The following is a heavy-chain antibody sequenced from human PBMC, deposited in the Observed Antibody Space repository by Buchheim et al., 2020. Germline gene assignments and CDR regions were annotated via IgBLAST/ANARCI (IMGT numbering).Heavy chain of an antibody. D-gene: IGHD3-22*01. CDR1: GFTFSSYW. Sequence: VQLVESGGGVVQPGRSLRLSCAASGFTFSSYWMHWVRQAPGKGLVWVSRINSDGSSTSYADSVKGRFTISRDNAKNTLYLQMNSLRAEDTAVYYCAREPSEGYYYDSSGYLPFDYWGQGTL. J-gene: IGHJ4*02. V-gene: IGHV3-74*01. CDR2: INSDGSST. CDR3: AREPSEGYYYDSSGYLPFDY.